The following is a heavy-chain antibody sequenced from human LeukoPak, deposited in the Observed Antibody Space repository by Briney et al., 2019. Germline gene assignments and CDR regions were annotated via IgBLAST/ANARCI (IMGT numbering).Heavy chain of an antibody. D-gene: IGHD4-17*01. J-gene: IGHJ5*02. CDR3: ARVTVTTVGFDP. Sequence: ASVKVSCKASGYTFTSYDINWVRQATGQGLEWMGWMNPNSGNTGYAQKFQGRVTMTRNTSISTAYMELSSLRSEGTAVYYCARVTVTTVGFDPWGQGTLVTVSS. CDR2: MNPNSGNT. CDR1: GYTFTSYD. V-gene: IGHV1-8*01.